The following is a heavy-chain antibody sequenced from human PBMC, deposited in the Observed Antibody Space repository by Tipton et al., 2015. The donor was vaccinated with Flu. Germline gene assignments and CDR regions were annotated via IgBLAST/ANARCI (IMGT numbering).Heavy chain of an antibody. V-gene: IGHV4-59*12. CDR1: GFLFSSYE. Sequence: LRLSCAASGFLFSSYEMNWVRQPPGKGLEWIGYIYNNQYTKYNPSLKSRVTVSVDPSMSQFSLRLTSVTAADTAIYYCARDPSLGMPDYLDSWGQGILVTASS. CDR2: IYNNQYT. D-gene: IGHD2-2*01. J-gene: IGHJ4*02. CDR3: ARDPSLGMPDYLDS.